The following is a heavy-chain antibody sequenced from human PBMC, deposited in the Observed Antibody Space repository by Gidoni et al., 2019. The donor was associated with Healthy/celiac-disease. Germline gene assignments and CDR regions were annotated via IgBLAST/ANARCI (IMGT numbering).Heavy chain of an antibody. D-gene: IGHD3-10*01. CDR3: ARQGGLLPDAFDI. Sequence: EVQLVQSGAEGTKPGESLRISCKGSGYSFTSYWISGVRQMPGKVLEWMGRIDPIDSYTTYSPSFQGHVTISTDKSISTAYLQWSSLKASDTAMYYCARQGGLLPDAFDIWGQGTMVTVSS. J-gene: IGHJ3*02. V-gene: IGHV5-10-1*03. CDR2: IDPIDSYT. CDR1: GYSFTSYW.